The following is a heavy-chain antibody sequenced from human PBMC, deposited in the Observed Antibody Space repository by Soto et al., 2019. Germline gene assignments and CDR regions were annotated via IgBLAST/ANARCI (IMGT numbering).Heavy chain of an antibody. CDR2: IDRSGST. J-gene: IGHJ5*02. Sequence: SETLSLTCTVSGDSINTYYWSWIRQPAGKGLEWIGRIDRSGSTNYNPSLKSRVTMSVDTSKNQLSLKLSAVTAADTAVYYCARGAGPPWFDPWGQGTLVTVSS. V-gene: IGHV4-4*07. CDR3: ARGAGPPWFDP. CDR1: GDSINTYY.